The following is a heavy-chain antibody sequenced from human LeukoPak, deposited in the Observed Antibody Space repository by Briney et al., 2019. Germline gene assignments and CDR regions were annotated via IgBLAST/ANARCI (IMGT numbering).Heavy chain of an antibody. J-gene: IGHJ4*02. CDR3: ARGDCSSTNCYTRTGP. V-gene: IGHV4-39*07. CDR1: GGSISSSSYY. D-gene: IGHD2-2*02. Sequence: PSETLSLTCTVSGGSISSSSYYWGWIRQPPGKGLEWIGSIYYSGSTYYNPSLKSRVTISVDTSKNQFSLKLSSVTAADTAVYYCARGDCSSTNCYTRTGPWGQGTLVTVSS. CDR2: IYYSGST.